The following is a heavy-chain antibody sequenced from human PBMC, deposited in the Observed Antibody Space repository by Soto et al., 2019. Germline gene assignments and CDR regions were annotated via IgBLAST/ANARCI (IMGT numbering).Heavy chain of an antibody. CDR1: GGTYSSNA. D-gene: IGHD6-19*01. CDR3: AKGIAVAGNQPPYYFDY. V-gene: IGHV1-69*13. Sequence: SVKLSCTASGGTYSSNAIGWVRQAPKQGLEWMGGIIPIFGTANYAQKFQGRVTITADESTSTAYMELSSLRSEDTAVYYCAKGIAVAGNQPPYYFDYWGQGTLVTVSS. J-gene: IGHJ4*02. CDR2: IIPIFGTA.